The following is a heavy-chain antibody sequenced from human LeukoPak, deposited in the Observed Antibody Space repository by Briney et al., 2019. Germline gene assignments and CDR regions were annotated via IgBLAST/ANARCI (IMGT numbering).Heavy chain of an antibody. D-gene: IGHD2-2*01. J-gene: IGHJ6*02. CDR3: ARGYCSSTSCYLYQYHYYGMDV. Sequence: GASVKVSCKASGYTFTSYDINWVRQATGQGLELMGWMNPNSGNTGYAQKFQVRVTMTSNTSISTAYIELSSLRSEDTAVYCCARGYCSSTSCYLYQYHYYGMDVWGQGTTVTVS. V-gene: IGHV1-8*01. CDR1: GYTFTSYD. CDR2: MNPNSGNT.